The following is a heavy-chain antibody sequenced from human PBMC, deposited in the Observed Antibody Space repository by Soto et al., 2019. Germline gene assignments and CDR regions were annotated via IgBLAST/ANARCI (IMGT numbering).Heavy chain of an antibody. Sequence: PVESVTISCEASGVTLNTYSIAWVVQLPGKPPEWMGALFPGDSDTRDSPSFRGQVTISADRSVSIAYIQWGRLRASDSATYYCARQRAPYSVSGYYYEMDGWGPGTTVTVSS. V-gene: IGHV5-51*01. J-gene: IGHJ6*01. CDR2: LFPGDSDT. CDR1: GVTLNTYS. D-gene: IGHD5-18*01. CDR3: ARQRAPYSVSGYYYEMDG.